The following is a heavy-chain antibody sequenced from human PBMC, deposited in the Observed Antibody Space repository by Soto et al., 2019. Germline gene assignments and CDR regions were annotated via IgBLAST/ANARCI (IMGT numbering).Heavy chain of an antibody. CDR2: IWYDGSNK. CDR1: GFTFSTYG. J-gene: IGHJ4*02. CDR3: ARAVGPYDY. V-gene: IGHV3-33*01. Sequence: QVQLVESGGGVVQPGRSLRLSCAASGFTFSTYGIHWVRQAPGQGLEWVAVIWYDGSNKYYADSVKGRFTISRDNSKNTLYLQMNSLRAEDTAVYYCARAVGPYDYWGQGTLVTVSS. D-gene: IGHD1-26*01.